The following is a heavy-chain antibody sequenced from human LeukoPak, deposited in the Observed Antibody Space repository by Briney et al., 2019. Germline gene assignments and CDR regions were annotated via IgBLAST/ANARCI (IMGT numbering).Heavy chain of an antibody. V-gene: IGHV4-61*01. D-gene: IGHD1-14*01. CDR1: GGSVSSGSYY. Sequence: SETLSLTCTVSGGSVSSGSYYWSWIRQPPGKGLEWIGYIYYSGSTNYNPSLKSRVTISVDTSKNQFSLKLSSVTAADTAVYYCARDRGKSRYYYYGMDVWGQGTTVTVSS. J-gene: IGHJ6*02. CDR2: IYYSGST. CDR3: ARDRGKSRYYYYGMDV.